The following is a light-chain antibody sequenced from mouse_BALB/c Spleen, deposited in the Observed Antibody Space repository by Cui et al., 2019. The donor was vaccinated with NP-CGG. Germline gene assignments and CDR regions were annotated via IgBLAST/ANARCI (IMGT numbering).Light chain of an antibody. CDR3: ALWYSNHWV. J-gene: IGLJ1*01. V-gene: IGLV1*01. CDR1: TGAVTTSNY. CDR2: GTN. Sequence: QAVVTQESAPTTSPGETVTLTCRSSTGAVTTSNYANWVQEKPDHLFTGLIGGTNNRAPGVSARFSGSLIGDKAVLTITGAQTEDEAIYFCALWYSNHWVFGGGTKLTVL.